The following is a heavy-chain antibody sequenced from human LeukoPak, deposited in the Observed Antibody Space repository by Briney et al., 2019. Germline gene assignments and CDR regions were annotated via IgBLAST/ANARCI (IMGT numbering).Heavy chain of an antibody. D-gene: IGHD6-13*01. CDR3: ARDAIAAAGTEVRGFDY. Sequence: SETLSLTCAVYGGSFSGYYWSWIRQPPGKGLEWIGEINHSGSTNYNPSLKSRVTISVDTSKNQFSLKLSSVTAADTAVYYCARDAIAAAGTEVRGFDYWGQGTLVTVSS. J-gene: IGHJ4*02. CDR2: INHSGST. CDR1: GGSFSGYY. V-gene: IGHV4-34*01.